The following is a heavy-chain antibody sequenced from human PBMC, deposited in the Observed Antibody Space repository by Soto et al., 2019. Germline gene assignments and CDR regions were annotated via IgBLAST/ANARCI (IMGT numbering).Heavy chain of an antibody. V-gene: IGHV3-74*01. CDR1: GFAFGSYW. D-gene: IGHD1-1*01. CDR2: ISQDGTIA. J-gene: IGHJ4*02. CDR3: LRDQRHWNEFADQ. Sequence: EVQLVESGGGLVQLGGSLRLSCAASGFAFGSYWMHWVRQAPGKGLVWVSRISQDGTIATQADSVKGRFTISRDNAKNTLYLQMNSLRADDTAVYYCLRDQRHWNEFADQWGQGTLVTVSS.